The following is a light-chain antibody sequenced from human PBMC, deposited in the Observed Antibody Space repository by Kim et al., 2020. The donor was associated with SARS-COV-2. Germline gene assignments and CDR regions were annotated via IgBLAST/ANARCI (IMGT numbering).Light chain of an antibody. V-gene: IGLV3-1*01. CDR1: KLGDKY. CDR3: QAWDSSTAV. CDR2: QHS. Sequence: VSPGQTASITCSGDKLGDKYACWYQQKPGQPPVLVIYQHSKRPSGIPERFSGSNSGNTAPLTISGTQAMDEADYYCQAWDSSTAVFGGGTQLTVL. J-gene: IGLJ2*01.